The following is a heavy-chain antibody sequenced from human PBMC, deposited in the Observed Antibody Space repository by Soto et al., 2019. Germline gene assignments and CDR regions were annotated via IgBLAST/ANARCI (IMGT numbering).Heavy chain of an antibody. Sequence: GESLKISCRGFGYTFNTYWIGWVRQMPGKGLEWMGVMSPGNSDIRYSPAFQGQVSISADTSISTAYLQWSSLKTSDSGMYYCARQGRTSESSDFWGQGTLVTVYS. J-gene: IGHJ4*02. CDR2: MSPGNSDI. CDR3: ARQGRTSESSDF. CDR1: GYTFNTYW. D-gene: IGHD2-21*01. V-gene: IGHV5-51*01.